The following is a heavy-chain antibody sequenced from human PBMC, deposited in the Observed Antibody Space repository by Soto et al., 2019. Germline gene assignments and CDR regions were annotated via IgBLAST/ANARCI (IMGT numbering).Heavy chain of an antibody. CDR2: IYYSGMT. J-gene: IGHJ4*02. Sequence: PSETLSLTCTVSGVSVSTGGYFWTWIRQHPGKGLEWIGNIYYSGMTYYNPSLRGRVSISLDPSESQFSLKLNSVTAADTAVYYCARDSSGPGDSYGKFDYWGQGALVTVSS. CDR1: GVSVSTGGYF. D-gene: IGHD5-18*01. V-gene: IGHV4-31*03. CDR3: ARDSSGPGDSYGKFDY.